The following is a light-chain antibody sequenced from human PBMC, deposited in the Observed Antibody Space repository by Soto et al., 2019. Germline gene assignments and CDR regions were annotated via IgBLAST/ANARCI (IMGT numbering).Light chain of an antibody. J-gene: IGLJ1*01. CDR3: SSYTSSSNAV. CDR2: EVS. CDR1: SSDVGGYNY. Sequence: QSVLTRPASVSGSPGQSITISCTGTSSDVGGYNYVSWYQQHPGKAPKLMIYEVSNRPSGVSNRFSGSKSGNTASLTISGLQAEDEADYYCSSYTSSSNAVFGTGTKVTVL. V-gene: IGLV2-14*01.